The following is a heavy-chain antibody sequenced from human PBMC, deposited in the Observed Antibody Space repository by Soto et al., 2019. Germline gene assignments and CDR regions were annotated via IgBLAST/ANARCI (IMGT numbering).Heavy chain of an antibody. V-gene: IGHV1-2*04. D-gene: IGHD5-12*01. Sequence: ASVKVSCKASGYTFTGYYMHWVRQAPGQGLEWMGWINPNSGGTNYAQKFQGWVTMTRDTSISTAYMELSRLRSDDTAVYYCARDRAGLHASGNFDYWGQGTLVTVSS. CDR1: GYTFTGYY. J-gene: IGHJ4*02. CDR3: ARDRAGLHASGNFDY. CDR2: INPNSGGT.